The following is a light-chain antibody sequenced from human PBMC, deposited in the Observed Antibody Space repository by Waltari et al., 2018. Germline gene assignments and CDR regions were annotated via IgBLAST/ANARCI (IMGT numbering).Light chain of an antibody. J-gene: IGKJ1*01. V-gene: IGKV1-39*01. CDR2: GAS. Sequence: DIQMTQSPSSLSASIGDTITVTCRASQNIRTYLTWYQQKPAKAPKPLIFGASTLPRGVPSRFSGSASGTEFTLTVTNLQPDDFATYFCQQSFSSPWTFGQGTTV. CDR3: QQSFSSPWT. CDR1: QNIRTY.